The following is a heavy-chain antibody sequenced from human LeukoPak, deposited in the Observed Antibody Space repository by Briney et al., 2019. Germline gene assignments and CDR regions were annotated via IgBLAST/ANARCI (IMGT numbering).Heavy chain of an antibody. V-gene: IGHV3-33*01. CDR3: ARGDYYDSSGYWQYFQH. J-gene: IGHJ1*01. CDR1: GFTFSNYG. D-gene: IGHD3-22*01. Sequence: GRSLRLSCAASGFTFSNYGMHWVRQAPGKGLEWVAVIWYDGSNKYYADSVKGRFTISRDNSKNTLYLQMNSLRAEDTAVYYCARGDYYDSSGYWQYFQHWGQGTLVTVSS. CDR2: IWYDGSNK.